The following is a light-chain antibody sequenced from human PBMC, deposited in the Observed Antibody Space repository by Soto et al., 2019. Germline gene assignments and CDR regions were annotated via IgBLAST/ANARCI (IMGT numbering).Light chain of an antibody. Sequence: DIQMTQSPSTLSASVGDRVTITCRASQSISSWLAWYQQKPGKAPKLLIYDASSLESGVPSRFSGSGSGTEFTLTISSLQPDDFATYCCQQYNSDSSITFGQGTRLEIK. CDR3: QQYNSDSSIT. V-gene: IGKV1-5*01. CDR1: QSISSW. CDR2: DAS. J-gene: IGKJ5*01.